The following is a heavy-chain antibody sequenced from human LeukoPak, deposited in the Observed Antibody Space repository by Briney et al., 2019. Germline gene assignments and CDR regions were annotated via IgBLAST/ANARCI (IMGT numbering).Heavy chain of an antibody. J-gene: IGHJ4*02. Sequence: PGGSLRLSCAVSGFTFSNYWMSWVRRAPGKGLKWLANINQPGSQKYYVDSVTGRFTISRDNAKNSLYLETNSLRAEDTAVYYCARAATTGTVDYWGQGTLVTVSS. CDR3: ARAATTGTVDY. CDR2: INQPGSQK. CDR1: GFTFSNYW. V-gene: IGHV3-7*01. D-gene: IGHD1-1*01.